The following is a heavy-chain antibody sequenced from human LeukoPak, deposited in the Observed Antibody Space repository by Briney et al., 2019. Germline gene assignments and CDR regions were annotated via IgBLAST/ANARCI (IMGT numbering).Heavy chain of an antibody. CDR3: AALFWSGYKNWFDP. Sequence: ASVKVSCKVSGYTLTELSMHWLRQAPGKGLEWMGGFDPEDGETIYAQKFQGRVTMTEDTSTDTAYMELSSLRSEDTAVYYCAALFWSGYKNWFDPWGQGTLVTVSS. D-gene: IGHD3-3*01. CDR2: FDPEDGET. J-gene: IGHJ5*02. V-gene: IGHV1-24*01. CDR1: GYTLTELS.